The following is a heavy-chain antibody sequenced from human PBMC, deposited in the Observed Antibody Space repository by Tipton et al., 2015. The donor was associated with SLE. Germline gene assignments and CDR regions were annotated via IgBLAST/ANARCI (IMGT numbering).Heavy chain of an antibody. D-gene: IGHD2-2*01. CDR3: ARIGYCSSTSCSDY. Sequence: LRLSCAVYGGSFSSSSYYWGWIRQPPGKGLEWIGSIYHSGSTNYNPSLKSRVTISVDTSKNQFSLKLSSVTAADTAVYYCARIGYCSSTSCSDYWGQGTLVTVSS. CDR2: IYHSGST. J-gene: IGHJ4*02. V-gene: IGHV4-39*07. CDR1: GGSFSSSSYY.